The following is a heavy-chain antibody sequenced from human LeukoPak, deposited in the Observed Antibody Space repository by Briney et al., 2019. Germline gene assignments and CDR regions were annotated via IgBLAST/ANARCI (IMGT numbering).Heavy chain of an antibody. CDR3: ARDLLEWLHYFDY. CDR1: GFTFSSYW. D-gene: IGHD3-3*01. V-gene: IGHV3-7*01. J-gene: IGHJ4*02. CDR2: IKQDGSEK. Sequence: GSLRLSCAASGFTFSSYWMSWVHQAPGKGLEWVANIKQDGSEKYYVDSVKGRFTISRDNAKNSLYLQMNSLRAEGTAVYYCARDLLEWLHYFDYWGQGTLVTVSS.